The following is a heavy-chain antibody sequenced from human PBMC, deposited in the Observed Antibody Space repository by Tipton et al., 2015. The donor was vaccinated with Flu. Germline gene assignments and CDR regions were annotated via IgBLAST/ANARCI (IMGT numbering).Heavy chain of an antibody. V-gene: IGHV3-23*01. Sequence: SLRLSCEASGFTFSRYAMTWVRQAPGKGLEWVSVISVGGGTTHYADSVKGRFTISRDNSKNMVYLQMNSLRAEDTAVYYCARDSDYGSGSYWIDYWGQGTLVIVSS. CDR2: ISVGGGTT. CDR3: ARDSDYGSGSYWIDY. CDR1: GFTFSRYA. J-gene: IGHJ4*02. D-gene: IGHD3-10*01.